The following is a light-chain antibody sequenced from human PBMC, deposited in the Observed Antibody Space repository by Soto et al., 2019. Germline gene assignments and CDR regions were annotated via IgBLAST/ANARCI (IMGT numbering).Light chain of an antibody. CDR1: QSISNW. J-gene: IGKJ1*01. CDR3: QQYNST. Sequence: DIQMTQSPSTLSASVGDRVTITCRASQSISNWLAWYQQKPGKAPKLLIYKASSLESGVPSRFSGSGSGTEFSLTISSLQPDDFASYNSQQYNSTFGQGNKVEIK. V-gene: IGKV1-5*03. CDR2: KAS.